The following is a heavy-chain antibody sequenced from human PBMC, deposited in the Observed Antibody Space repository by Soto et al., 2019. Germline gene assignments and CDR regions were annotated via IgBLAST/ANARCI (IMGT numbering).Heavy chain of an antibody. CDR1: GSSINSNLYH. CDR2: IHNTGNI. J-gene: IGHJ6*02. V-gene: IGHV4-39*02. D-gene: IGHD1-26*01. Sequence: SETLSLTCSVSGSSINSNLYHWGWIRHSSGKGLEWIGSIHNTGNIFYNPSLKSRVTLSIDTSQSHFSLHLSFVTAADTAVYFCARLYTGNYIMDHWG. CDR3: ARLYTGNYIMDH.